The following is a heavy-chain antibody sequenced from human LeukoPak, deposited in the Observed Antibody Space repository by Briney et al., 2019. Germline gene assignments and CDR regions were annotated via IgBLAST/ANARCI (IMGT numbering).Heavy chain of an antibody. V-gene: IGHV4-34*01. J-gene: IGHJ4*02. CDR1: GVSISSYY. CDR2: INHSGST. D-gene: IGHD3-3*01. CDR3: ARRVTIFGVVIFWYYFDY. Sequence: SETLSLTCTVSGVSISSYYWSWIRQPPGKGLEWIGEINHSGSTNYNPSLKSRVTISVDTSKNQFSLKLSSVTAADTAVYYCARRVTIFGVVIFWYYFDYWGQGTLVTVSS.